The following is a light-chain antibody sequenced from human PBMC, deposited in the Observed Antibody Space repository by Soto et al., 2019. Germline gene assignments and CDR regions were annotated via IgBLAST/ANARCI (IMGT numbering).Light chain of an antibody. CDR3: QQRSNWPLT. V-gene: IGKV3-11*01. CDR1: QTVSSF. Sequence: VLTQSPATLSLSPGERATLSCRARQTVSSFLAWYQQKPGQAPRLLIHDSSDRATVIPARFSGSGSGTDFTLTISSLEPEDVAVYYCQQRSNWPLTFGGGTRVEI. CDR2: DSS. J-gene: IGKJ4*01.